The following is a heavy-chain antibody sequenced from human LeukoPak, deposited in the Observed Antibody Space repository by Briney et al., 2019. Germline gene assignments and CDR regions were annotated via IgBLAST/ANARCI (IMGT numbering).Heavy chain of an antibody. D-gene: IGHD5-18*01. J-gene: IGHJ6*03. V-gene: IGHV4-4*09. CDR3: ARLTMVTKGWGYYYYMDV. Sequence: PSETLSLTCTVSGGSISSYYWSWIRQPPGKGLEWIGYIYTSGGTNYNPSLKSRVTISVDTSKNQFSPKLSSVTAADTAVYYCARLTMVTKGWGYYYYMDVWGKGTTVTVSS. CDR1: GGSISSYY. CDR2: IYTSGGT.